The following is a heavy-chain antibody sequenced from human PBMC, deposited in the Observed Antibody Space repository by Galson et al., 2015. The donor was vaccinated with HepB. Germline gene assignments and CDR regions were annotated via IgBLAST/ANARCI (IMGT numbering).Heavy chain of an antibody. D-gene: IGHD6-25*01. CDR2: IWYDGSDK. J-gene: IGHJ4*02. Sequence: SLRLSCAASGFTFSSYAMHWVRQAPGKGLEWVAVIWYDGSDKYYADSVRGRFTISRDNSKNTLYLQMNTLRVEDTAVYYCAREFQDESGYWGQGTLVTVSS. CDR3: AREFQDESGY. V-gene: IGHV3-33*08. CDR1: GFTFSSYA.